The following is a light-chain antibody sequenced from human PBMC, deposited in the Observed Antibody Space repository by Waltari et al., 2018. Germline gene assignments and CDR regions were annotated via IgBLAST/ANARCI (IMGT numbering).Light chain of an antibody. CDR3: QQYSSIPIT. CDR1: QSLLYRSNNKNY. Sequence: DIVMTQFPDSLAVSLGVRATINCTSDQSLLYRSNNKNYLAWSQQKPGQPPRLLIYWASTRESGVPDRFSGSESGTDFTLTISSLQAEDVAVYYCQQYSSIPITFGGGTKVEI. V-gene: IGKV4-1*01. J-gene: IGKJ4*01. CDR2: WAS.